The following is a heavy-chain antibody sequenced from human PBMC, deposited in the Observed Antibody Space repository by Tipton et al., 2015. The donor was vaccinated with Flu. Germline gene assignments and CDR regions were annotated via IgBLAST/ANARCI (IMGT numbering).Heavy chain of an antibody. CDR3: ARDPLFAKTVSNCYYGMGV. D-gene: IGHD2-8*01. J-gene: IGHJ6*02. V-gene: IGHV3-21*01. CDR1: GFTFSSYS. CDR2: ISSSSSYI. Sequence: SLRLSCAASGFTFSSYSMNWVRQAPGKGLEWVSSISSSSSYIYYADSGKGRFTISRDNAKNSLYLQMNSLRAEDTAVYYCARDPLFAKTVSNCYYGMGVWGQGATVTVSS.